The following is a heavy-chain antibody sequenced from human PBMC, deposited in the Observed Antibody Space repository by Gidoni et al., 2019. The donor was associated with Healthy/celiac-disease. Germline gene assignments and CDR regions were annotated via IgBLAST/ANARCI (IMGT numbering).Heavy chain of an antibody. CDR1: GFTFRSSA. D-gene: IGHD5-18*01. CDR2: ISGSGGST. CDR3: AKFKSRGYSYGTAAFDY. V-gene: IGHV3-23*01. J-gene: IGHJ4*02. Sequence: EVQLLESGGGLLQPGGSLRLSGAASGFTFRSSAMSWVRQAPGKGREWCSAISGSGGSTYYADSVKGWFTISRDNSKNTLYLQMNSMRAEDTAVYYCAKFKSRGYSYGTAAFDYWGQGTLVTVSS.